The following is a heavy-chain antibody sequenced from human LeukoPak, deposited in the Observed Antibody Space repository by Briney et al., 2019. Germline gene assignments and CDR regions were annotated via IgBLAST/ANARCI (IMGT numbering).Heavy chain of an antibody. CDR1: GFTFSSYS. CDR3: AKGGGPGYSSGWSGDAFDI. J-gene: IGHJ3*02. D-gene: IGHD6-19*01. V-gene: IGHV3-21*01. CDR2: ISSSRSYI. Sequence: GGSLRLSCAASGFTFSSYSMNWVRLAPGKGLEWVSSISSSRSYIYYADSVQGRFTISRDNAKNSLYLQMNSLGAEDTAVYYCAKGGGPGYSSGWSGDAFDIWGQGTMVTVSS.